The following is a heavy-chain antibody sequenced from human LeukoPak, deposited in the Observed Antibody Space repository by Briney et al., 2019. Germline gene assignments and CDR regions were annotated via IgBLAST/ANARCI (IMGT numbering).Heavy chain of an antibody. CDR1: GFTFSSYA. J-gene: IGHJ5*02. CDR3: AKATGSPGRYNWFDP. Sequence: GGSLSLSCAASGFTFSSYAMSWVRQAPGKGLEWVSAISGSGGSTYYADSVKGRFTISRDNSKNTLYLQMNSLRAEDTAVYYCAKATGSPGRYNWFDPWGQGTLVTVSS. V-gene: IGHV3-23*01. CDR2: ISGSGGST. D-gene: IGHD1-14*01.